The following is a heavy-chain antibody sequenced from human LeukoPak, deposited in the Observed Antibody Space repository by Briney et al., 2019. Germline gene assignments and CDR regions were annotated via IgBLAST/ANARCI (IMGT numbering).Heavy chain of an antibody. CDR2: IYYSGST. D-gene: IGHD6-13*01. V-gene: IGHV4-31*03. CDR3: ARGGVDLYSSSWYGGSDY. Sequence: SETLSLTCTVSGGSISSGGYYWSWIRQHPGKGLEWIGYIYYSGSTYYNPSLKSRVTISVDTSKNQFSLKLSSVTAADTAVYYCARGGVDLYSSSWYGGSDYWGQGTLVTVSS. CDR1: GGSISSGGYY. J-gene: IGHJ4*02.